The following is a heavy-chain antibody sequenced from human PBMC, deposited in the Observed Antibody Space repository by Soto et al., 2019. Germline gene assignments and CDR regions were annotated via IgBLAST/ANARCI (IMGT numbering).Heavy chain of an antibody. CDR3: ARNRPLMAARTGGYFNY. J-gene: IGHJ4*02. CDR1: GGSISSSNW. V-gene: IGHV4-4*02. D-gene: IGHD6-6*01. CDR2: IYHSGST. Sequence: PSETLSLTCAVSGGSISSSNWWSWVRQPPGKGLEWIGEIYHSGSTNYNPSLKSRVTISVDKSKNQFSLKLSSVTAADTAVYYRARNRPLMAARTGGYFNYWGQGTLVTVS.